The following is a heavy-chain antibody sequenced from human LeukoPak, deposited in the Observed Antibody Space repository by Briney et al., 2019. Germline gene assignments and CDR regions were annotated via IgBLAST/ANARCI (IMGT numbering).Heavy chain of an antibody. CDR3: ARGVHFSFVVVIARAGDWFDP. V-gene: IGHV4-34*01. J-gene: IGHJ5*02. CDR1: GGSFSGYY. D-gene: IGHD2-21*01. CDR2: INHSGST. Sequence: SETLSLTCAVYGGSFSGYYWSWIRQPPGKGLEWIGEINHSGSTNYNPSLRSRVTISVDTSKNQFSLKLSSATAADTAVYYCARGVHFSFVVVIARAGDWFDPWGQGTLVTVSS.